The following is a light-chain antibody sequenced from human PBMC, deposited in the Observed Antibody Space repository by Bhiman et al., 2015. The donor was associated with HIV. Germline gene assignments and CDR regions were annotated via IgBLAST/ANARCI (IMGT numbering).Light chain of an antibody. CDR1: NIESKS. J-gene: IGLJ1*01. Sequence: SYVLTQPPSVSVAPGKTATITCGGNNIESKSVHWYQQKPGQSPVLLMYQDSKRPSGIPERFSGANSGNTATLTISGTQAVDEADYYCRAWDNSQYVFGPGTKLTVL. CDR2: QDS. V-gene: IGLV3-21*01. CDR3: RAWDNSQYV.